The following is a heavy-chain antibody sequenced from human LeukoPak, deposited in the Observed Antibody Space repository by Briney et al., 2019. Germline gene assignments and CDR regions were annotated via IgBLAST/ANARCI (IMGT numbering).Heavy chain of an antibody. J-gene: IGHJ4*02. CDR3: ARGGAARPDY. D-gene: IGHD6-6*01. Sequence: PGGSLRLSCAASGFTFSSYGMNWVRQAPGTELQWVSYISSGRPTINYADSVRGRFTVSRDNAKSSLYLQMNNLRVEDTAVYYCARGGAARPDYWGQGTLVTVSS. CDR1: GFTFSSYG. CDR2: ISSGRPTI. V-gene: IGHV3-48*04.